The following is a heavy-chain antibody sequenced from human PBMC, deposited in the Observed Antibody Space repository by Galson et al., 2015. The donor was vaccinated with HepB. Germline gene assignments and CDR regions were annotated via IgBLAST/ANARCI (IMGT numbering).Heavy chain of an antibody. CDR1: GGSISSSSYY. CDR3: ASVSIMITFGGVIVYSQPFDY. D-gene: IGHD3-16*02. V-gene: IGHV4-39*01. J-gene: IGHJ4*02. Sequence: ETLSLTCTVSGGSISSSSYYWGWIRQPPGKGLEWIGSIYYSGSTYYNPSLKSRVTISVDTSKNQFSLKLSSVTAADTAVYYCASVSIMITFGGVIVYSQPFDYWGQGTLVTVSS. CDR2: IYYSGST.